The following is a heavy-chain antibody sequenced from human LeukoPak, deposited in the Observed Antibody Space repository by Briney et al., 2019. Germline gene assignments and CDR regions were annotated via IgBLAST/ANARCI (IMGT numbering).Heavy chain of an antibody. J-gene: IGHJ5*02. Sequence: GASVKVSCKASGGTFSSYAISWVRQAPGQGLEWMGGIIPIFGTANYAQKFQGGVTITRDESTSTAYMELSSLRSEDTAVYYCARELHNWFDPWGQGTLVTVSS. CDR1: GGTFSSYA. CDR3: ARELHNWFDP. CDR2: IIPIFGTA. V-gene: IGHV1-69*05.